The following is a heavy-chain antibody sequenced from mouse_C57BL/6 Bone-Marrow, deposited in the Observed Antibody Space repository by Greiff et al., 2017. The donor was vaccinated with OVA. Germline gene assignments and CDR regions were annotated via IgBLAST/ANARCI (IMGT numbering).Heavy chain of an antibody. V-gene: IGHV1-80*01. CDR3: ARRRWLLRAMDY. Sequence: QVQLKQSGAELVKPGASVKISCKASGYAFSSYWMNWVKQRPGKGLEWIGQLYPGDGDTNYNGKFKGKATLTADKSSSTAYMQLRSLTSEDSAVYFCARRRWLLRAMDYWGQGTSVTVSS. D-gene: IGHD2-3*01. CDR2: LYPGDGDT. CDR1: GYAFSSYW. J-gene: IGHJ4*01.